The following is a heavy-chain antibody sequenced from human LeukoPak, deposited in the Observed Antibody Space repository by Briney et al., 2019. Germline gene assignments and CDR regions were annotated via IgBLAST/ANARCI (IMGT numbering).Heavy chain of an antibody. J-gene: IGHJ4*02. D-gene: IGHD2-2*01. V-gene: IGHV1-69*04. CDR1: GGTFSSYA. CDR3: ARTSGCSSTSCYLDY. Sequence: SVKVSCKASGGTFSSYAISWVRQAPGQGLEWMGRFIPILGIANYAQKFQGRVTITADKSTSTAYMELSSLRSEDTAVYYRARTSGCSSTSCYLDYWGQGTLVTVSS. CDR2: FIPILGIA.